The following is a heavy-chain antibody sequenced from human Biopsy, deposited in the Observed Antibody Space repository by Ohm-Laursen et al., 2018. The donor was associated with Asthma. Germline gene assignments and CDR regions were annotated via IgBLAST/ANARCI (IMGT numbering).Heavy chain of an antibody. V-gene: IGHV1-69*13. D-gene: IGHD2-2*01. Sequence: SVKVSCKSLGGTFNTYVIGWARQAPGQGLEWMGGINSVFGTTTYPQKFQDRVTITADDSTSTVYMELSSLRSEDTAVYYCARKTGSCISRTCYSLDFWGQGTLVTVSS. J-gene: IGHJ4*02. CDR2: INSVFGTT. CDR3: ARKTGSCISRTCYSLDF. CDR1: GGTFNTYV.